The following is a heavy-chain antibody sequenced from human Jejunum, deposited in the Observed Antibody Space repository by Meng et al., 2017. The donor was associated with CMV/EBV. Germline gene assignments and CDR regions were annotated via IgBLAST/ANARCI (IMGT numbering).Heavy chain of an antibody. Sequence: QWGESGGGFVQPGGSLRLSCAVSGFSVSDNYMNWVRQAPEKGLEWVSVMHSGGDTYYAESVKGRFTISRDDSKNTIYLQMNNLKTEDTAPYYCARGEGVPPGEWGQGTLVTVSS. CDR2: MHSGGDT. J-gene: IGHJ4*02. D-gene: IGHD3-10*01. CDR3: ARGEGVPPGE. V-gene: IGHV3-66*01. CDR1: GFSVSDNY.